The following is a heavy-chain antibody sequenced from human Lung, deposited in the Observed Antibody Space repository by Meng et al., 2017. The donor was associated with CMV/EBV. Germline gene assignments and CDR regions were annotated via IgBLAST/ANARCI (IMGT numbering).Heavy chain of an antibody. Sequence: QITLQESGPTLVKPTPTLTLSCTFSGFSLSTSEVGVGWIRQPPGKALEWLAVIYWDDDKRYSPSLKSRLTITKDTSKNQVVLTLTNMDPVDTATYYCALFTRSWFDPWGQGTLVTVSS. V-gene: IGHV2-5*02. CDR1: GFSLSTSEVG. CDR2: IYWDDDK. D-gene: IGHD2-2*01. CDR3: ALFTRSWFDP. J-gene: IGHJ5*02.